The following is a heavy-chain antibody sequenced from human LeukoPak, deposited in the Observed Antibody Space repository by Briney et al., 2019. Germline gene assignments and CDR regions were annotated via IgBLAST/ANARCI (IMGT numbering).Heavy chain of an antibody. CDR3: ARDATPRYSSGWVFFDS. J-gene: IGHJ4*02. Sequence: GGSLRLSCAASGFTFSSYEMNWVRQAPGKGPEWLSYITGSGGTINYADSVKGRFTISRDNAKNSLYLQMNSLRAEDTAVYYCARDATPRYSSGWVFFDSWGQGTLVTVSS. CDR2: ITGSGGTI. CDR1: GFTFSSYE. V-gene: IGHV3-48*03. D-gene: IGHD6-19*01.